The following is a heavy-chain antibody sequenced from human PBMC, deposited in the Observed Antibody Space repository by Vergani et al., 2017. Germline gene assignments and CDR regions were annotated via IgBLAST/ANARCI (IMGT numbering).Heavy chain of an antibody. V-gene: IGHV4-39*07. CDR1: GGSISSSSYY. J-gene: IGHJ5*02. Sequence: QLQLQESGPGLVKPSETLSLTCTVSGGSISSSSYYWGWIRQPPGKGLEWIGRIYYSGSTYYNPSLKSRVTISVDTSKNQFSLKLSSVTAADTAVYYCVRELLPRNNXFDPWGQGTLVTVSS. CDR2: IYYSGST. D-gene: IGHD1-26*01. CDR3: VRELLPRNNXFDP.